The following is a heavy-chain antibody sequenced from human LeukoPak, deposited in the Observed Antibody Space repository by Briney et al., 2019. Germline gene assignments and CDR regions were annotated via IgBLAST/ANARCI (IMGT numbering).Heavy chain of an antibody. Sequence: ASVKVSCKASGYTFTDYYIHWVRQAPGQGLEWMGWMSPYSGGAGYAQKFQGRVTMTGDTSLSTVSMQLSSLRSDDTAVYYCASLGGSGWQPRGVGFDIWGQGTMVTVSS. CDR3: ASLGGSGWQPRGVGFDI. V-gene: IGHV1-2*02. CDR2: MSPYSGGA. D-gene: IGHD6-19*01. CDR1: GYTFTDYY. J-gene: IGHJ3*02.